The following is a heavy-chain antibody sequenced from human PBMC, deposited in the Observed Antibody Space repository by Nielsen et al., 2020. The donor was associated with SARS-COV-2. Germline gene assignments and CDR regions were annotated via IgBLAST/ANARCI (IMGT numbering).Heavy chain of an antibody. Sequence: VRQAPGKGLEWVSSISSSSSYIYYADSVKGRFTISRDNAKNSLYLQMNSLRAEDTAVYYCARDMSERWLQSFFYYGMDVWGQGTTVTVSS. CDR3: ARDMSERWLQSFFYYGMDV. D-gene: IGHD5-24*01. CDR2: ISSSSSYI. V-gene: IGHV3-21*01. J-gene: IGHJ6*02.